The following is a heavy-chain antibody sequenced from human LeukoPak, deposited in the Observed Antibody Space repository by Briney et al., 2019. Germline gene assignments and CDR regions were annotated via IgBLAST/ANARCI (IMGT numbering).Heavy chain of an antibody. CDR3: ARTIMTYNWFDP. J-gene: IGHJ5*02. CDR1: GGSFSGYY. D-gene: IGHD2-21*02. CDR2: INHSGST. V-gene: IGHV4-34*01. Sequence: SETLSLTCAVYGGSFSGYYWSWIRQPPGKGLEWIGEINHSGSTNYNPSLKNRVTISVDTSKNQFSLKLSSVTAADTAVYYCARTIMTYNWFDPWGQGTLVTVSS.